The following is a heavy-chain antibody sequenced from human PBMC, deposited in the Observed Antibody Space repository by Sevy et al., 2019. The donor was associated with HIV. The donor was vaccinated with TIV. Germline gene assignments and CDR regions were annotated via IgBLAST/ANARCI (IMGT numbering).Heavy chain of an antibody. V-gene: IGHV3-21*01. D-gene: IGHD3-10*01. J-gene: IGHJ4*02. CDR3: ARDLYGSGSYEFDY. Sequence: GGSLRLSCAASGFTFSSYSMNWVRQAPGKGLEWVSSISSISSYIYYADSMKGRFTISRDNAKNSLYLQMHSLRAEDTAVYYCARDLYGSGSYEFDYWGQGTLVTVSS. CDR1: GFTFSSYS. CDR2: ISSISSYI.